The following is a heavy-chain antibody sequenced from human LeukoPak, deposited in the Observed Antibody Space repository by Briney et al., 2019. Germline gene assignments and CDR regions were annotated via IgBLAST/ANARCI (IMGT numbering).Heavy chain of an antibody. CDR2: ISYDGSNK. V-gene: IGHV3-30*03. Sequence: GGSLRLSCAASGFTFSSYSMNWVRQAPGKGLEWVAVISYDGSNKYYADSVKGRFTISRDNSKNTLYLQMNSLRAEDTAVYYCARVRFRGYDWMTYGMDVWGQGTTVTVSS. CDR1: GFTFSSYS. CDR3: ARVRFRGYDWMTYGMDV. J-gene: IGHJ6*02. D-gene: IGHD5-12*01.